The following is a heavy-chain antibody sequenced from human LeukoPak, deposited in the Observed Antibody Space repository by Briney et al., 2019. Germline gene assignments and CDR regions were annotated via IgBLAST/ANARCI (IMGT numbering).Heavy chain of an antibody. CDR1: GFTFRDYN. J-gene: IGHJ4*02. V-gene: IGHV3-21*06. D-gene: IGHD6-13*01. CDR2: ISSSSKYI. Sequence: PGGSLRLSCAASGFTFRDYNMNWVRQAPGKGRKWVSVISSSSKYIYYADSVKGRFTISRDNDKNPLYPQISSLRAEDTAVYYCARVSTAGSIAIDYWGQGTLVTVST. CDR3: ARVSTAGSIAIDY.